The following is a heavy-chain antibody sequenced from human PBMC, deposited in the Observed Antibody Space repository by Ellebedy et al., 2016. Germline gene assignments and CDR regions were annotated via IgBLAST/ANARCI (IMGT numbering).Heavy chain of an antibody. CDR1: NGSVDSGRYY. D-gene: IGHD1-26*01. J-gene: IGHJ4*02. Sequence: SETLSLXXSVSNGSVDSGRYYWNWIRQPPGKGLEWIGYMHYTGSTNYNPSLQSRVTISIDTSKNQFSLNVNSVTAADTAVYFCARSTYGLVGATFDYWGQGTLVTVSS. V-gene: IGHV4-61*01. CDR2: MHYTGST. CDR3: ARSTYGLVGATFDY.